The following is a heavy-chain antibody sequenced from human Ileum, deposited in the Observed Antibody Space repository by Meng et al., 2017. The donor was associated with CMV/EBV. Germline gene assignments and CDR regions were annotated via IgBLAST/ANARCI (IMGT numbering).Heavy chain of an antibody. J-gene: IGHJ4*02. V-gene: IGHV3-11*01. CDR1: GFTFSNYR. D-gene: IGHD1/OR15-1a*01. Sequence: GESLKISCKTSGFTFSNYRMSWIRQAPGKGLEWVSYVSSDDSTIFYADSVKGRFTISRDNAKNSLYLQMNSLRAEDTAVYYCARDRNSFYFDYCGQGTLVTVSS. CDR3: ARDRNSFYFDY. CDR2: VSSDDSTI.